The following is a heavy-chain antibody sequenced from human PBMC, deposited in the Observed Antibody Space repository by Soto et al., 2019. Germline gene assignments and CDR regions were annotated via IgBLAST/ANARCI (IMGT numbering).Heavy chain of an antibody. CDR3: TKARCSANPCYVPDY. CDR2: IWYDGSNK. D-gene: IGHD2-15*01. V-gene: IGHV3-33*06. J-gene: IGHJ4*01. CDR1: GFTFSSYG. Sequence: GGSLRLSCAASGFTFSSYGMHWVRQAPGKGLEWVAVIWYDGSNKYYADSVKGRFTISRDNSKNTLYLLMNSLRAEDTATYYCTKARCSANPCYVPDYWGHGTLVTVSS.